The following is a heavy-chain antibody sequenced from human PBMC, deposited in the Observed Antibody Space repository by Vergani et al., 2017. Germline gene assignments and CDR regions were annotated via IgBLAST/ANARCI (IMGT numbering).Heavy chain of an antibody. CDR3: ARDLRLLYNRFDP. J-gene: IGHJ5*02. CDR2: TVYDGNNK. CDR1: GFTFNQYG. Sequence: QVQLVESGGGVVQPGRSLRLSCAASGFTFNQYGMHWVRPAPGKGLEGVAVTVYDGNNKQYADSVKGRFTISRDNSKSTMYLQMNSLRDEDTCVYYCARDLRLLYNRFDPWGQGTLVTVSS. V-gene: IGHV3-33*01. D-gene: IGHD1-14*01.